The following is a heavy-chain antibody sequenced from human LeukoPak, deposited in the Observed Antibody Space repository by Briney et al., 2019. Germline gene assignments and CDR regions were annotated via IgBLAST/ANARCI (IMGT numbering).Heavy chain of an antibody. CDR3: ARHGPTYFYDSSGVFDI. CDR2: IDPSDSYT. D-gene: IGHD3-22*01. V-gene: IGHV5-10-1*01. J-gene: IGHJ3*02. CDR1: GYSSTTYW. Sequence: GESLKISCKGSGYSSTTYWISWVRQMSGKGLEWMGTIDPSDSYTKYSPTFQGHVTISADKSISTAYLQWSSLKASDTAMYYCARHGPTYFYDSSGVFDIWSQGTMVTVSS.